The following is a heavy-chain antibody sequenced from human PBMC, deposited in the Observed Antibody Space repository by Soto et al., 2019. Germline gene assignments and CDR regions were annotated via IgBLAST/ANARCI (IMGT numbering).Heavy chain of an antibody. CDR2: MNPNSGST. CDR3: AIVIVRRASGSGSMRL. D-gene: IGHD3-16*02. CDR1: GYTFTYYD. Sequence: ASVKVSCKASGYTFTYYDINWVRQAPGQGLEWMGWMNPNSGSTGYAQKCQGRVSMTRDTSISTAYMELSSLTSEDTAVYYCAIVIVRRASGSGSMRLWGQGTTVTVSS. V-gene: IGHV1-8*01. J-gene: IGHJ4*02.